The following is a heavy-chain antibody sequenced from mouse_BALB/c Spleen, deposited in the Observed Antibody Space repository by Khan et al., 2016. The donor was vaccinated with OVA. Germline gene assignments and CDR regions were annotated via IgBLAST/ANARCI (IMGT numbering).Heavy chain of an antibody. CDR2: INSGSTYT. D-gene: IGHD2-1*01. CDR3: TRDGNYAHWYFDV. J-gene: IGHJ1*01. Sequence: EVELVESGGGLVRPGGSLKLSCAASGFSFTTYTMSWVRQTPEKRLEWVATINSGSTYTYYPDSVKGRFTISRDNAKNTLYLQMSRLKSEATAMYYCTRDGNYAHWYFDVWGAGTTVAVSS. V-gene: IGHV5-6-4*01. CDR1: GFSFTTYT.